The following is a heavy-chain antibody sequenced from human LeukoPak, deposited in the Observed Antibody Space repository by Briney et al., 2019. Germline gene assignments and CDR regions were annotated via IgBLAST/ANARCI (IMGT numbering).Heavy chain of an antibody. CDR2: IKSKTDGGTT. J-gene: IGHJ4*02. V-gene: IGHV3-15*01. Sequence: PGGSLRLSCAASGFTFNNYWMSWVRQAPGKGLEWVGRIKSKTDGGTTDYAAPVKGRFTISRDDSKNTLYLQMNSLKTEDTAVYYCIRPDIAAASNDYWGQGTLVTVSS. CDR1: GFTFNNYW. CDR3: IRPDIAAASNDY. D-gene: IGHD6-13*01.